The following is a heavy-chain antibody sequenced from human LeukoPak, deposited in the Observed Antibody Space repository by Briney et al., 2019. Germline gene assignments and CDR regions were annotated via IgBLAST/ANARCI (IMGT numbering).Heavy chain of an antibody. CDR2: MNPNSGNT. V-gene: IGHV1-8*01. Sequence: GASVKVSCKASGYTFTSYDINWVRQATGQGLEWMGWMNPNSGNTGYAQKFQGRVIMTRNTSISTAYMELSSLRSEDTAVYYCARPSITMVRGAQNYYYYYYMDVWGKGTTVTISS. J-gene: IGHJ6*03. CDR1: GYTFTSYD. CDR3: ARPSITMVRGAQNYYYYYYMDV. D-gene: IGHD3-10*01.